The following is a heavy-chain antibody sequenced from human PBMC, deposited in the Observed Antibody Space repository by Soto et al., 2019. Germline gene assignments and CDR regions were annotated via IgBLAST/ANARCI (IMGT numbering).Heavy chain of an antibody. Sequence: PSETLSLTCIVSGASISMSSYYWCWILHPPGKGLEWIGSIYYSGRNYYNPSFKSRVTISIDTSKNQFSLKLSSVTATDTAVYYCARQRTTVVTQAYFDHWGQGALVTVSS. V-gene: IGHV4-39*01. CDR3: ARQRTTVVTQAYFDH. CDR2: IYYSGRN. J-gene: IGHJ4*02. CDR1: GASISMSSYY. D-gene: IGHD2-21*02.